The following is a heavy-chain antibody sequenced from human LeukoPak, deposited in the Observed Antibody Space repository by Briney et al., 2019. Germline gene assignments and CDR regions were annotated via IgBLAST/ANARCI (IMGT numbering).Heavy chain of an antibody. Sequence: GASVTVSFKTSVYTFTNYDITWVRQASGQGLEWMGWMSPYSGTTGSAQKFQGRVTMTRNTSISTAYLEMSSLTSGDTAVYYCARALDTTVLLGAYWGQGTLVTVSS. CDR1: VYTFTNYD. CDR3: ARALDTTVLLGAY. V-gene: IGHV1-8*02. CDR2: MSPYSGTT. J-gene: IGHJ4*02. D-gene: IGHD1-1*01.